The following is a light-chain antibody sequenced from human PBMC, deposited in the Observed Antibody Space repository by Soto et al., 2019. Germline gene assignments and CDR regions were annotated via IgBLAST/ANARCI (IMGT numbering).Light chain of an antibody. CDR1: QTINNW. CDR2: HAS. CDR3: HPDNSSLCM. V-gene: IGKV1-5*01. J-gene: IGKJ1*01. Sequence: DIQMTQSPSTLSASIGDRVTITCRASQTINNWLAWYQQKPGKAPNLLIYHASNLETGVPSRFSGSAFGTEFTLTISSLQPDDFANYSCHPDNSSLCMLGQVTKVDSK.